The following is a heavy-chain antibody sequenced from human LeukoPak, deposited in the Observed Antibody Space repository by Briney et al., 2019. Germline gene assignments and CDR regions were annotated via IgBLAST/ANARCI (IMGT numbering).Heavy chain of an antibody. CDR3: ARVCVDCSSTSCYLNYFDY. V-gene: IGHV3-74*01. Sequence: GGSLRLSCAASGFTFSSYEMNWVRQAPGKGLVWVSRINSDGSSTSYADSVKGRFTISRDNAKNTLYLQMNSLRAEDTAVYYCARVCVDCSSTSCYLNYFDYWGQGTLVTVSS. CDR2: INSDGSST. CDR1: GFTFSSYE. D-gene: IGHD2-2*01. J-gene: IGHJ4*02.